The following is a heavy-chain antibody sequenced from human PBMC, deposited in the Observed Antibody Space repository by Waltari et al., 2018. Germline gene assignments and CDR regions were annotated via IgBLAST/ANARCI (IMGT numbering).Heavy chain of an antibody. J-gene: IGHJ6*02. D-gene: IGHD6-19*01. CDR3: ARDNLRIAVAGTPMDV. CDR2: IWYDGSNK. Sequence: QVQLVESGGGVVQPGRSLRLSWAASGFTFSSYGMHWVRQAPGKGLEWVGVIWYDGSNKYYADSVKGRFTISRDNSKNTLYLQMNSLRAEDTAVYYCARDNLRIAVAGTPMDVWGQGTTVTVSS. CDR1: GFTFSSYG. V-gene: IGHV3-33*01.